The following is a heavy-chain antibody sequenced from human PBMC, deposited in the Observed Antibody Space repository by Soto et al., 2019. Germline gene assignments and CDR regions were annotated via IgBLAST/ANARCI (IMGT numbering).Heavy chain of an antibody. CDR2: IYHSGST. Sequence: SSETLSLTCAVSGGSISSSNWWSWVRQPPGKGLEWIGEIYHSGSTNYNPSLKSRATISVVESKNQFSLKMRCVIAAAKAVYYCGRDLGGSGVCEYHGMDVWGQGTTVTVSS. J-gene: IGHJ6*02. CDR1: GGSISSSNW. CDR3: GRDLGGSGVCEYHGMDV. V-gene: IGHV4-4*02. D-gene: IGHD3-16*01.